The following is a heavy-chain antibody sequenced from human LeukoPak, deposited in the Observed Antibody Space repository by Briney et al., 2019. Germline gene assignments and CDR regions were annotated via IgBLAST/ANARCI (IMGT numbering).Heavy chain of an antibody. CDR3: ARVYVGFSYTRFDP. J-gene: IGHJ5*02. CDR1: GGSFSGYY. CDR2: INHSGST. D-gene: IGHD1-26*01. Sequence: SETLSLTCAVYGGSFSGYYWSWIRQPPGKGLEWVGEINHSGSTNYNPSLKSRVTISVDTSKNQYSLKLSSVTAADTAVYYCARVYVGFSYTRFDPWGQGTLVTVSS. V-gene: IGHV4-34*01.